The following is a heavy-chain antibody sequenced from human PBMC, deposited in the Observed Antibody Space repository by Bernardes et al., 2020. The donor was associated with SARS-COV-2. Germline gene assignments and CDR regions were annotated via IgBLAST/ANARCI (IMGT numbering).Heavy chain of an antibody. V-gene: IGHV1-8*02. CDR3: ARGTGIVLMVYAPYSLDV. Sequence: ASVKVSCKASGYTFSNYGISWVRLAPGQGLEWMGWISPYSGYTNYAQKFQGRVTMTRNTSISTAYMELSSLRSEDTAVYYCARGTGIVLMVYAPYSLDVWGQGTTVTVSS. D-gene: IGHD2-8*01. CDR2: ISPYSGYT. CDR1: GYTFSNYG. J-gene: IGHJ6*02.